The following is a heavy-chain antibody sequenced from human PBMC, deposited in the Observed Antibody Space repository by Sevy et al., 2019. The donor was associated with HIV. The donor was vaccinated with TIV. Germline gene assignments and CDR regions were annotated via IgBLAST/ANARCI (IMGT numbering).Heavy chain of an antibody. V-gene: IGHV3-9*01. D-gene: IGHD3-22*01. CDR2: IYWDSDSV. J-gene: IGHJ4*02. Sequence: GGSLRLSCAASGFTFDDYAMHWVRQAPGKGLEWVSGIYWDSDSVGYADSVKGRFTISRDNSENSLYLHLNSLRDEDTALYYCARGGERPRYYDTSEGHFEHWGQGTLVTVSS. CDR1: GFTFDDYA. CDR3: ARGGERPRYYDTSEGHFEH.